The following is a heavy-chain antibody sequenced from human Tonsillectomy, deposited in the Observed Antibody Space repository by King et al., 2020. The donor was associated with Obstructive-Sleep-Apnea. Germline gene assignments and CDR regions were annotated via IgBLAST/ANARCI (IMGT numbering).Heavy chain of an antibody. CDR1: GGSISSGGYY. D-gene: IGHD3-10*01. Sequence: VQLQESGPGLVKPSQTLSLTCTVSGGSISSGGYYWSWIRQHPGKGLAWIGYIYYSGSTYYNPSLKSRVTISVDTSKNQFSLKLSSVTAADTAVYYCARVPANYYGSGSSYYYYYYGMDVWGQGTTVTVSS. V-gene: IGHV4-31*03. CDR3: ARVPANYYGSGSSYYYYYYGMDV. J-gene: IGHJ6*02. CDR2: IYYSGST.